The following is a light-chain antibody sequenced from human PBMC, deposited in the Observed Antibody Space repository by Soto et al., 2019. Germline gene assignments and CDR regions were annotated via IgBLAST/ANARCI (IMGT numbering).Light chain of an antibody. V-gene: IGLV2-14*01. CDR2: EVL. J-gene: IGLJ1*01. CDR1: GSDVSAYNY. CDR3: SSYKAINTYV. Sequence: QSVLTQPASVSGSPGQAITISSTGTGSDVSAYNYFSWCHQHPGNAQQLMLYEVLNRPSGVSYRSSGSKSGNTASLTISGLQAEDEADYYCSSYKAINTYVFGTVAKVPV.